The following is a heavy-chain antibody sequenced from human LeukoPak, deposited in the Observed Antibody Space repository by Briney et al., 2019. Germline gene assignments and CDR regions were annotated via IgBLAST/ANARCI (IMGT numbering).Heavy chain of an antibody. CDR1: GYTFTSYA. Sequence: EASVNVSCKASGYTFTSYAMNWVRQAPGQGLEWMGWINTNTGNPTYAQGFTGRFVFSLDTSVSTAYLQISSLKAEDTAVYYCARMNQYYDSSNFDYWGQGTLVTVSS. V-gene: IGHV7-4-1*02. J-gene: IGHJ4*02. D-gene: IGHD3-22*01. CDR2: INTNTGNP. CDR3: ARMNQYYDSSNFDY.